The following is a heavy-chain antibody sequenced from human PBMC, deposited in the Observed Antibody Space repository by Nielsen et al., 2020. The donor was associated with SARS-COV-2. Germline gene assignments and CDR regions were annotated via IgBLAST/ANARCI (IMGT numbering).Heavy chain of an antibody. Sequence: SETLSLTCTVSGGSISSSSYYWGWIRQPPGKGLEWIGSIYHSGSTNYNPSLKSRVTISVDKSKNQFSLKLSSVTAADTAVYYCARDRRAYGMDVWGQGTTVTVSS. J-gene: IGHJ6*02. CDR3: ARDRRAYGMDV. CDR1: GGSISSSSYY. V-gene: IGHV4-39*07. CDR2: IYHSGST.